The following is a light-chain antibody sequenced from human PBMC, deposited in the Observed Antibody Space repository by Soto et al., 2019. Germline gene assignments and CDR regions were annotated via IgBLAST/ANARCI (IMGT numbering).Light chain of an antibody. CDR1: QSVSSS. V-gene: IGKV3-15*01. J-gene: IGKJ2*01. CDR2: DTS. CDR3: QQYKNWPPYT. Sequence: EVVMTQSPDTLSVSPGERVTLSCRASQSVSSSLAWYQQKPGQAPRLLIYDTSTRATAIPARFSGSGSGTEFTPTISSLQSEDSAVYYCQQYKNWPPYTFGQGTKLEIK.